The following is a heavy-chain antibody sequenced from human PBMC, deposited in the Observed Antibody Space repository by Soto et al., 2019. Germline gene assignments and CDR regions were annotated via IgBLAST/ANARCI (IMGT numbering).Heavy chain of an antibody. CDR1: GFTFSSYD. V-gene: IGHV3-13*01. CDR3: TRVGLWIEPWYFDL. J-gene: IGHJ2*01. Sequence: EVQLVESGGGLVQPGGSLRLSCATSGFTFSSYDMHWVRQATGKGLEWVSTIDTTGDTYYRGSVKGRFTISRENAKNSLYLQMNSLTAGDTALYYCTRVGLWIEPWYFDLWGRGNLITVSS. D-gene: IGHD5-12*01. CDR2: IDTTGDT.